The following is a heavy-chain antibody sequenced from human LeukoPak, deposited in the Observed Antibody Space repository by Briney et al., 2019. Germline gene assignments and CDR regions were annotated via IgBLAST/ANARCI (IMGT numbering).Heavy chain of an antibody. CDR1: GDSISSYY. CDR3: ARDFYGGYTSGYYFDY. V-gene: IGHV4-4*07. CDR2: IHPSGST. D-gene: IGHD5-18*01. J-gene: IGHJ4*02. Sequence: SETLSLTCGVSGDSISSYYWSWIRQAAGKALEWIGRIHPSGSTNYNDPLKSRVTISIDKSMSQVSLRLTSVTAADAAVYYCARDFYGGYTSGYYFDYWDQGILVTVSS.